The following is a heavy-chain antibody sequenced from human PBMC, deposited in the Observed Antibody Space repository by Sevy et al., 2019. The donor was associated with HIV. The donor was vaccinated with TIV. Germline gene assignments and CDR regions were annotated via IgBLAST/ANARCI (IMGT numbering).Heavy chain of an antibody. J-gene: IGHJ5*02. CDR1: GYTFSYYA. Sequence: ASVKVSCKASGYTFSYYAVHWVRQAPGQRLEWMGWINTANGNTKYSQKFQGRLTITRDTSASIVYMQLSSLRSEDTAVYYCARDPGGLPAAMMGWFDPSGQRTLVTVSS. CDR3: ARDPGGLPAAMMGWFDP. CDR2: INTANGNT. D-gene: IGHD2-2*01. V-gene: IGHV1-3*04.